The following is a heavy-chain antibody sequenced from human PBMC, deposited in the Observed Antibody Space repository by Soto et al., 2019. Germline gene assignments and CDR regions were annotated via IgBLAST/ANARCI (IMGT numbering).Heavy chain of an antibody. Sequence: HITLKESGPTLVKPTQTLTLTFTFSGFSLSTSGVGVGWIRQPPGKALEWLALIYWDDDKRYSPSLSSRLTIATDTSKNQVVLTMTNMDHVDTATYYCAHSPNGARNYWYFDLWGRGTLVTVSS. J-gene: IGHJ2*01. CDR2: IYWDDDK. V-gene: IGHV2-5*02. CDR3: AHSPNGARNYWYFDL. D-gene: IGHD3-10*01. CDR1: GFSLSTSGVG.